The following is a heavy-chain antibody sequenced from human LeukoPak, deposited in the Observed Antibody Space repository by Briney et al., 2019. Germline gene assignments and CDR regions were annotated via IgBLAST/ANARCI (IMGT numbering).Heavy chain of an antibody. V-gene: IGHV3-74*01. CDR3: ARGPSGYHNT. CDR2: INSDGSRT. CDR1: GFTFSTYW. J-gene: IGHJ4*02. Sequence: GGSLRLSCAASGFTFSTYWMHWVRQAPGKGLVWVSGINSDGSRTNYADSVKGRFTISRDNAKSSLYLQMNSLRAEDTAVYYCARGPSGYHNTGGQGTLVTVSS. D-gene: IGHD5-12*01.